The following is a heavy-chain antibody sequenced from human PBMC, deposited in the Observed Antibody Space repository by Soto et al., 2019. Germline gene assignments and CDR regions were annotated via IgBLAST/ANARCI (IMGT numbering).Heavy chain of an antibody. J-gene: IGHJ6*02. D-gene: IGHD3-3*01. Sequence: PSETLSLTCAVSGYSISSGYYWGWIRQPPGKGLEWIGSIYHSGSTYYNPSLKSRVTISVDTSKNQFSLKLSSVTAADTAVYYCARDLYYDFWSGPPYYYYGMDVWGQGTTVTV. CDR2: IYHSGST. CDR3: ARDLYYDFWSGPPYYYYGMDV. CDR1: GYSISSGYY. V-gene: IGHV4-38-2*02.